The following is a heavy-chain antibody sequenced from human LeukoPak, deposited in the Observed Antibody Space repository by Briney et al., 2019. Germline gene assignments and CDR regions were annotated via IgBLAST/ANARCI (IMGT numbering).Heavy chain of an antibody. D-gene: IGHD6-13*01. J-gene: IGHJ4*02. Sequence: GGSLSLSCAASGFTFSSHAMSWVRQAPGKGLEWVSGISGSGDSTYYADSVKGRFTISRDTSKNTLYLQMNSLRAEDTAVYYCAGIYTSSWYLVDYWGQGTLVSLSS. CDR3: AGIYTSSWYLVDY. CDR1: GFTFSSHA. V-gene: IGHV3-23*01. CDR2: ISGSGDST.